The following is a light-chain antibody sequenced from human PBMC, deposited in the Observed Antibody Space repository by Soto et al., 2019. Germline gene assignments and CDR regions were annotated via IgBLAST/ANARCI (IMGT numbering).Light chain of an antibody. J-gene: IGKJ2*01. CDR2: GIS. CDR3: QQYNDWPPRNT. CDR1: QGVSNN. V-gene: IGKV3-15*01. Sequence: EIVMTQSPATLSVSPGERATLSCRASQGVSNNLAWYQQKPGQAPRLLIYGISTRATGIPARFSGSGSGTESTLTISSLQSQDFAVYYCQQYNDWPPRNTFGQGTKLEIK.